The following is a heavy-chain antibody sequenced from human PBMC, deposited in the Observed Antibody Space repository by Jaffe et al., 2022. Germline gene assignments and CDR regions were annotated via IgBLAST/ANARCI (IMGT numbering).Heavy chain of an antibody. CDR1: GGSFSGYY. J-gene: IGHJ6*03. V-gene: IGHV4-34*01. CDR2: INHSGST. Sequence: QVQLQQWGAGLLKPSETLSLTCAVYGGSFSGYYWSWIRQPPGKGLEWIGEINHSGSTNYNPSLKSRVTISVDTSKNQFSLKLSSVTAADTAVYYCASFTQAVDIVATIDNYYYYMDVWGKGTTVTVSS. CDR3: ASFTQAVDIVATIDNYYYYMDV. D-gene: IGHD5-12*01.